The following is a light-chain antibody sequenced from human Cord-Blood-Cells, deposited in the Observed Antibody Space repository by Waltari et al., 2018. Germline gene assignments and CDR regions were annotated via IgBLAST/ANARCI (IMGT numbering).Light chain of an antibody. CDR2: EAS. J-gene: IGKJ5*01. V-gene: IGKV3-11*01. Sequence: EIVLTQSPATLSLSTEERVTLSCRASPSVSSYLAWYQQKPGQAPRLLIYEASNRATGIPARFSGSGSGTDFTLTISSLEPEDFAVYYCQQRSNWPSTFGQGTRLEIK. CDR1: PSVSSY. CDR3: QQRSNWPST.